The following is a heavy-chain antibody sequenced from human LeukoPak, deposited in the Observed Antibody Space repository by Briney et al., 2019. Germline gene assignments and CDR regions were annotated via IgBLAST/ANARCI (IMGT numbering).Heavy chain of an antibody. CDR3: ARVLVGSYYYDSSGLLYYFDY. V-gene: IGHV3-20*01. J-gene: IGHJ4*02. Sequence: GGSLRLSCAASGSTFDDYGMSWVRQAPGKGLEWVSGINWNGGSTGYADSVKGRFTISRDNAKNSLYLQMNSLRAEDTALYHCARVLVGSYYYDSSGLLYYFDYWGQGTLVTVSS. CDR2: INWNGGST. D-gene: IGHD3-22*01. CDR1: GSTFDDYG.